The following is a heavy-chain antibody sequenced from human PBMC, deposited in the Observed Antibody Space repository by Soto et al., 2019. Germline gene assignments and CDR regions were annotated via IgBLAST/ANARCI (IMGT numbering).Heavy chain of an antibody. V-gene: IGHV3-72*01. J-gene: IGHJ4*02. Sequence: PGGSLRLSCAVSGLTFSDHYMGRVRQAPGKGLDWVGRIRDRVHSYSTEYAASVKGRFTISRDDSRNSLYLQMNSLKMEDTAVFYCVSLWSVTGSRDYWGRGTLVTVSS. CDR2: IRDRVHSYST. D-gene: IGHD1-20*01. CDR3: VSLWSVTGSRDY. CDR1: GLTFSDHY.